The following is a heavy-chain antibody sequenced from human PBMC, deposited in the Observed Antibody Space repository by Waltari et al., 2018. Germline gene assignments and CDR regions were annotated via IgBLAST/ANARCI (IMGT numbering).Heavy chain of an antibody. J-gene: IGHJ4*02. D-gene: IGHD2-2*01. Sequence: QVQLQESGPGLVKPSGTLSLTCAVSGDSISRSDWWNWVRQSPGKGLDWIGEISQYGTTKYNPSLKSRVTISLDTSKNHFSLNLSSVTAADTAVYYCARVLLGCSYTSCYLDNWGPGTLVTVSP. V-gene: IGHV4-4*02. CDR1: GDSISRSDW. CDR3: ARVLLGCSYTSCYLDN. CDR2: ISQYGTT.